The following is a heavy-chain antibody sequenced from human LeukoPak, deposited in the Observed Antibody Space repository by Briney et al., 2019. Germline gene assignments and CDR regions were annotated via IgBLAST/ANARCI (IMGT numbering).Heavy chain of an antibody. CDR3: ARDLTTVTTPGY. CDR1: GFTFRSYS. Sequence: GGSLRLSCAGSGFTFRSYSMNWIRQAPWKGLEWISYISSSSTTISYADSVKGRFTISRDNAKNSLILQMNSLRAEDTALYYCARDLTTVTTPGYWGQGTLVTVSS. J-gene: IGHJ4*02. D-gene: IGHD4-17*01. CDR2: ISSSSTTI. V-gene: IGHV3-48*01.